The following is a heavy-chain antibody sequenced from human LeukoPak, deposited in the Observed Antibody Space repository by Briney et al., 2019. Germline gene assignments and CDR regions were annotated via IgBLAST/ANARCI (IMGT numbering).Heavy chain of an antibody. Sequence: GASLRLSCAASGFTFSSYSMNWVRQAPGKGLEWVSSISSSSAYIYYADSVKGRFTISRDDAKNSLYLRMNSLRAEDTAVYYCARAHEQVVQLDAFDIWGQGTTVTVSS. V-gene: IGHV3-21*01. CDR2: ISSSSAYI. J-gene: IGHJ3*02. D-gene: IGHD1-1*01. CDR3: ARAHEQVVQLDAFDI. CDR1: GFTFSSYS.